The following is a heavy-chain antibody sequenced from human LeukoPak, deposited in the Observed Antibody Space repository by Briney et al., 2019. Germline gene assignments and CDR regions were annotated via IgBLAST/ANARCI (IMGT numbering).Heavy chain of an antibody. Sequence: PSETLSLTCTVSGGSISSSSYYWGWIRQPPGKGLEWIGSIYYSGSTYYNPSLKSRVTISVDTSKNQFSLKLSSVTAADTAVYYCARHFAFWSGYYLDWGQGTLVTVSS. CDR1: GGSISSSSYY. V-gene: IGHV4-39*01. D-gene: IGHD3-3*01. CDR2: IYYSGST. J-gene: IGHJ4*02. CDR3: ARHFAFWSGYYLD.